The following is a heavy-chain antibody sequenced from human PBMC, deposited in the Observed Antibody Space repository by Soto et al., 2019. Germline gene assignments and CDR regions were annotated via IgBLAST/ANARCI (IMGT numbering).Heavy chain of an antibody. J-gene: IGHJ5*02. Sequence: ASVKVSCKASGYTFTSYYMHWVRQAPGQGLEWMGIINPSGGSTSYAQKFQGRVTMTRDTSTSTVYMELNSLRVEDTAVYYCVRDNWNRRSDNWFDPWGQGTLVTVSS. D-gene: IGHD1-20*01. CDR3: VRDNWNRRSDNWFDP. CDR2: INPSGGST. V-gene: IGHV1-46*01. CDR1: GYTFTSYY.